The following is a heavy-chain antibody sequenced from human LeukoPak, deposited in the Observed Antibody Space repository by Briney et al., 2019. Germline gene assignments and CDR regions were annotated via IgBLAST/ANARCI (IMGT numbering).Heavy chain of an antibody. D-gene: IGHD2-15*01. CDR3: ARDGYCSGGSCYYYYGMDV. CDR2: INHSGST. Sequence: SETLSLTCAVYGGSFSGYYWSWIRQPPGNGLEWIGEINHSGSTNYNPSLKSRVTISVDTSKNQFSLKLSSVTAADTAVYYCARDGYCSGGSCYYYYGMDVWGQGTTVTVSS. J-gene: IGHJ6*02. V-gene: IGHV4-34*01. CDR1: GGSFSGYY.